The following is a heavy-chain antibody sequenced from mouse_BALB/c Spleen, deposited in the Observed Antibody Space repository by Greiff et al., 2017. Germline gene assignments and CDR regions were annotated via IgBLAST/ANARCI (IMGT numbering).Heavy chain of an antibody. CDR2: ISSGGGST. CDR1: GFAFSSYD. V-gene: IGHV5-12-1*01. D-gene: IGHD2-10*02. CDR3: ASSGYGNYLAWFAY. Sequence: EVQLVESGGGLVKPGGSLKLSCAASGFAFSSYDMSWVRQTPEKRLEWVAYISSGGGSTYYPDTVKGRFTISRDNAKNTLYLQMSSLKSEDTAMYYCASSGYGNYLAWFAYWGQGTLVTVSA. J-gene: IGHJ3*01.